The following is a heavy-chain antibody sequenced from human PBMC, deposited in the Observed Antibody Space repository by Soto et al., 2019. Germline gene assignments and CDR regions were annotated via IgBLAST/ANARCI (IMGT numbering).Heavy chain of an antibody. CDR2: IRNKANSHST. D-gene: IGHD1-26*01. CDR1: GFIFSDHY. J-gene: IGHJ4*02. V-gene: IGHV3-72*01. CDR3: ARYSGGYSRHSDY. Sequence: EVLLVESGGGLVQPGGSLRLSCAASGFIFSDHYMDWVRQAPGKGLEWVARIRNKANSHSTEYAASVEGRFTISKDDSNNSLYLKMNSLNTEGMAVYYFARYSGGYSRHSDYGGQGALVTISS.